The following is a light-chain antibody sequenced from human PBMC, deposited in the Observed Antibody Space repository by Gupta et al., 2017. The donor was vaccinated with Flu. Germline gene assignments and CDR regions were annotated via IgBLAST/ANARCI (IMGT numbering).Light chain of an antibody. CDR3: QVWDGSNDQGV. CDR1: IIGRET. Sequence: SYVLTQPPSVSVAPGQAASITCGGDIIGRETVHWYQQKAGQAPVLVVYDNSDRPSGIPERFSGSKSGNTATFTISRVEAGDEADYYCQVWDGSNDQGVFGGGTQLTVL. CDR2: DNS. V-gene: IGLV3-21*02. J-gene: IGLJ3*02.